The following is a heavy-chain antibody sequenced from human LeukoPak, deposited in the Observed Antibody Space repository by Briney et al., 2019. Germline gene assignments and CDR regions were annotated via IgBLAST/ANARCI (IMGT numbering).Heavy chain of an antibody. CDR2: IRSKANSYAT. CDR1: GFTFSGSA. CDR3: TSPAVVEGY. D-gene: IGHD6-19*01. Sequence: GGSLRLSCAASGFTFSGSAMHWVRQASGKGLEWVGRIRSKANSYATAYAASVKGRFTISRDDSKNTAYLQMNSLKTEDTAVYYCTSPAVVEGYWGQGTLVTVSS. V-gene: IGHV3-73*01. J-gene: IGHJ4*02.